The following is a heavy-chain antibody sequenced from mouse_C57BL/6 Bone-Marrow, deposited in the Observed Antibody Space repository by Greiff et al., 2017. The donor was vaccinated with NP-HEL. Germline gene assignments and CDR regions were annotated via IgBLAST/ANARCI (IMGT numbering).Heavy chain of an antibody. CDR2: IDPSDSET. CDR1: GYTFTSYW. J-gene: IGHJ4*01. Sequence: VQLQQSGAELVRPGSSVKLSCKASGYTFTSYWMHWVKQRPIQGLEWIGNIDPSDSETHYNQKFKDKATLTVDKSSSTAYMQLSSLTSEDSAVYYCASSIYYYGIYAMDYWGQGTSVTVSS. D-gene: IGHD1-1*01. CDR3: ASSIYYYGIYAMDY. V-gene: IGHV1-52*01.